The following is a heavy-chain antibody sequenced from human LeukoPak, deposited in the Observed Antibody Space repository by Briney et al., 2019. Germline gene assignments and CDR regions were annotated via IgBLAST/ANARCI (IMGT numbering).Heavy chain of an antibody. CDR1: GYSFSSYG. D-gene: IGHD6-19*01. J-gene: IGHJ4*02. CDR2: ISAYNGNT. CDR3: ARVAGTYRNYFDY. Sequence: ASVKVSCKASGYSFSSYGISWVRQAPGQGLEWMGWISAYNGNTNYAQNLKGRVTMTTDTSTSTVYMELKSLRSDDTAVYYCARVAGTYRNYFDYWGQGTLVTVSS. V-gene: IGHV1-18*01.